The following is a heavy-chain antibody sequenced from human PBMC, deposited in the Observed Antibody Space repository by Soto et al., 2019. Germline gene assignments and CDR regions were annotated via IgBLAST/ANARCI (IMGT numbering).Heavy chain of an antibody. J-gene: IGHJ6*02. CDR2: IYPGDSDT. D-gene: IGHD2-2*01. CDR1: GYSFTSYW. V-gene: IGHV5-51*01. CDR3: ARTIVVVPAATLDYGMDV. Sequence: LKISCKGSGYSFTSYWIGWVRQMPGKGLEWMGIIYPGDSDTRYSPSFQGQVTISADKSISTAYLQWSSLKASDTAMYYCARTIVVVPAATLDYGMDVWGQGTTVTVSS.